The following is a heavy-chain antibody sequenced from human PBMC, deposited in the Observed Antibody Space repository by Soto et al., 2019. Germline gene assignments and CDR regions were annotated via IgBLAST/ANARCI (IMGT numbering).Heavy chain of an antibody. CDR3: ARHRGWSSSSNWFDP. J-gene: IGHJ5*02. V-gene: IGHV4-59*01. CDR2: IYYSGST. CDR1: GGSISSYY. D-gene: IGHD6-6*01. Sequence: SETLSLTCTVSGGSISSYYWSWIRQPPGKGLEWIGYIYYSGSTNYNPSLKSRVTISVDTSKNQFSLKLSSVTAADTAVYYCARHRGWSSSSNWFDPWGQGTLVTVSS.